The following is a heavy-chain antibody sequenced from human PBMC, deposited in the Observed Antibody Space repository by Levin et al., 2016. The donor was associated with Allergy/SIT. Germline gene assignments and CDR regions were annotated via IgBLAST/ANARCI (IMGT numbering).Heavy chain of an antibody. Sequence: SETLSLTCTVSGGSISTYYWSWIRQPPGKGLEWIGYIYYSGNTNYNPSLKSRVTISLDTSNNQFSLKLSSVTAADTAVYYCARDGGEFGYSSSWYNWFDPWGQGTLVTVSS. D-gene: IGHD6-13*01. CDR2: IYYSGNT. CDR3: ARDGGEFGYSSSWYNWFDP. CDR1: GGSISTYY. J-gene: IGHJ5*02. V-gene: IGHV4-59*01.